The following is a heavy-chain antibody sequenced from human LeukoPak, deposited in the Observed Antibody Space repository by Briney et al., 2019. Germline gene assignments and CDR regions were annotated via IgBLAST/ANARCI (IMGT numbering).Heavy chain of an antibody. V-gene: IGHV3-23*01. CDR2: ISGDDGPA. CDR3: AKVVVDIWSGFDS. CDR1: GFTFSSYA. J-gene: IGHJ5*01. Sequence: GGSLRLSCAASGFTFSSYAMNWVRQAPGKGLEWVSTISGDDGPAYYADSVKGRFTISRDNSKNTVYLQMNSLRAEDTALYYCAKVVVDIWSGFDSWGQGTLVTVSS. D-gene: IGHD3-3*01.